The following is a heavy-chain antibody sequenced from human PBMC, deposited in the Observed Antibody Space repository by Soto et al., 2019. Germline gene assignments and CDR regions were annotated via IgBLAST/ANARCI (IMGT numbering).Heavy chain of an antibody. CDR2: TGATGRTT. CDR3: ATVHNTSRSFDY. V-gene: IGHV3-23*01. D-gene: IGHD1-20*01. CDR1: GFTFNIYA. Sequence: PGGSLRLSCAASGFTFNIYAMTWVRQAPGKGLEWVSTTGATGRTTYYSDSVKGRFTVSRDNSKNTLDLQMSNLRAEDTAVYYCATVHNTSRSFDYWGQGTLVTAPQ. J-gene: IGHJ4*02.